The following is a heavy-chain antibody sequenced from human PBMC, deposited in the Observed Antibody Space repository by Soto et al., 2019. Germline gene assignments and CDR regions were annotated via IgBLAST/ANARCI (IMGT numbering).Heavy chain of an antibody. Sequence: GASVKVSCKASGGTFSSYAISWVRQAPGQGLEWMGGIIPIFGTANYAQKFQGRVTITADESTSTAYMELSSLRSDDTAVYYCARDKGYYFSPSGYRSYYFDYWGQGTLVTVSS. CDR2: IIPIFGTA. CDR3: ARDKGYYFSPSGYRSYYFDY. J-gene: IGHJ4*02. D-gene: IGHD3-3*01. CDR1: GGTFSSYA. V-gene: IGHV1-69*13.